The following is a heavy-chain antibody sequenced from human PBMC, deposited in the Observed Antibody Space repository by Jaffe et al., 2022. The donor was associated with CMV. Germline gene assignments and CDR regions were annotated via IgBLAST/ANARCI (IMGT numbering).Heavy chain of an antibody. CDR1: GYTFRDYY. D-gene: IGHD2-15*01. CDR2: INPNSGGT. J-gene: IGHJ6*02. CDR3: ARGSRVPAPFSRQLCTGNRCHSGFDYYYGLDV. V-gene: IGHV1-2*02. Sequence: QVQLVQSGAEVQKPGASVKVSCKASGYTFRDYYMHWVRQAPGQGLEWMGWINPNSGGTKYAQKFQDRVTMTRATSISTAFMELSGLTSDDTTIYFCARGSRVPAPFSRQLCTGNRCHSGFDYYYGLDVWGQGTSVIVSS.